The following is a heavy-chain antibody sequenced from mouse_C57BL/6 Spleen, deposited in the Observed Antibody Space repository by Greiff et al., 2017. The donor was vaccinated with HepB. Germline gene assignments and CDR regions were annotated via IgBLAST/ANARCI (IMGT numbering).Heavy chain of an antibody. CDR3: ARGKGLFAY. Sequence: EVKLLESGPGLVKPSQSLSLTCSVTGYSITSGYYWNWIRQFPGNNLEWMGYISYDGSNNYNPSLKNRISITRDTSKNQFFLKLNSVTTEDTATYYCARGKGLFAYWGQGTLVTVSA. V-gene: IGHV3-6*01. J-gene: IGHJ3*01. CDR2: ISYDGSN. CDR1: GYSITSGYY. D-gene: IGHD3-3*01.